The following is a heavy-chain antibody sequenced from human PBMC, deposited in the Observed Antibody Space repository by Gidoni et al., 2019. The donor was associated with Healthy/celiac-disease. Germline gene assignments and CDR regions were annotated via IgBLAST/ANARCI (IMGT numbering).Heavy chain of an antibody. Sequence: QVQLVESGGGVVQPGRSLRLSCAASGFPFSSYAMHWVRQAPGKGLEWVAVISYDGSNKYYADSVKGRFTISRDNSKNTLYLQMNSLRAEDTAVYYCAREYKGSYSSPPHGMDVWDQGTTVTVSS. V-gene: IGHV3-30*04. CDR2: ISYDGSNK. CDR1: GFPFSSYA. D-gene: IGHD6-13*01. J-gene: IGHJ6*02. CDR3: AREYKGSYSSPPHGMDV.